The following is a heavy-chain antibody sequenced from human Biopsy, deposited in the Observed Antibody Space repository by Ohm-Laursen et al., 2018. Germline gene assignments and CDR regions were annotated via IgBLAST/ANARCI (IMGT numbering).Heavy chain of an antibody. D-gene: IGHD1-26*01. Sequence: SETLSLTCTVSGGSIYNSFWSWIRQPPGKGLEWIGYIYYSGSTNYNPSLRSRVTISVDRSKNQFSLELSSVTAADTAVYYCARVGAGAPSIDYFDYWGQGALVTVSS. CDR1: GGSIYNSF. CDR3: ARVGAGAPSIDYFDY. V-gene: IGHV4-59*01. J-gene: IGHJ4*02. CDR2: IYYSGST.